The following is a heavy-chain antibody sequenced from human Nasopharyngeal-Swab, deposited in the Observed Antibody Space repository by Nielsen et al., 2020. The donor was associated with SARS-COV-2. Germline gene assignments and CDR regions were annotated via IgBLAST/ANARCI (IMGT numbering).Heavy chain of an antibody. J-gene: IGHJ4*02. CDR3: ARDKERAGYSSGWYGL. CDR2: IWYDGSNK. V-gene: IGHV3-33*01. CDR1: GFTFSSYG. Sequence: GESLKISCAASGFTFSSYGMHWVRQAPGKGLKWVAVIWYDGSNKYYADSVKGRFTISRDNSKNTLYLQMNSLRAEDTAVYYCARDKERAGYSSGWYGLGGQGTLVTVSS. D-gene: IGHD6-19*01.